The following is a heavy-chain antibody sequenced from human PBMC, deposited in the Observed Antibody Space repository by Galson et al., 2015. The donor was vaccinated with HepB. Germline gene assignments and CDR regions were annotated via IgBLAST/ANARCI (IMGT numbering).Heavy chain of an antibody. CDR1: GFTFSNYW. D-gene: IGHD3-10*01. J-gene: IGHJ4*02. CDR2: VKSDGETA. CDR3: ARTITPAPIPLFDS. V-gene: IGHV3-74*01. Sequence: SLRLSCAASGFTFSNYWMHWVRQPPGRGLVWVSRVKSDGETADYADSVKGRFTISRGNAKNRLFLHMDSLTVDDTAVYFCARTITPAPIPLFDSWGQGTLVTVSS.